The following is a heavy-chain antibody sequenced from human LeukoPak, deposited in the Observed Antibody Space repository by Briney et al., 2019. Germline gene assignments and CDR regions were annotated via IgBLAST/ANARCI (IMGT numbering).Heavy chain of an antibody. J-gene: IGHJ4*02. CDR3: ASSSGYRVRFDY. CDR2: IYYSGST. Sequence: SETLSLTCTVSGDSISNYYWSWIRQPPGKGLEWIGYIYYSGSTNYNPSLKSRVTISVDTSKNQFSLKLSSVTAADTAVYYCASSSGYRVRFDYWGQGTLVTVSS. V-gene: IGHV4-59*01. D-gene: IGHD3-22*01. CDR1: GDSISNYY.